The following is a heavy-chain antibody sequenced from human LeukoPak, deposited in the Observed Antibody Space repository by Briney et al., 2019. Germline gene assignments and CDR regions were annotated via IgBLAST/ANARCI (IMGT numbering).Heavy chain of an antibody. D-gene: IGHD2-15*01. CDR2: IYYSGST. CDR3: ARDHGACSGGSCYGGFDP. V-gene: IGHV4-59*01. Sequence: SETLSLTCTVSGGSISSYYWSWIRQPPGKGLEWIGYIYYSGSTNYNPSLKSRVTISVDTSKNQFSLKLSSVTAADTAVYYCARDHGACSGGSCYGGFDPWGQGTLVTVSS. J-gene: IGHJ5*02. CDR1: GGSISSYY.